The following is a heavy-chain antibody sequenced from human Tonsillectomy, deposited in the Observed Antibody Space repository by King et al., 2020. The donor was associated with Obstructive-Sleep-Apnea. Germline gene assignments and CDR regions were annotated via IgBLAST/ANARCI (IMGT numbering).Heavy chain of an antibody. V-gene: IGHV3-48*04. CDR2: ISSSSSTI. Sequence: VQLVESGGGLVQPGGSLRLSCAASGFTFSSYSMNWVRQAPGKGLEWVSYISSSSSTIYYADSLKGRFTISRDNAKNSLYLQMNSLRAEDTAVYYCAGGGNWNDFDYWGQGTLVTVSS. J-gene: IGHJ4*02. D-gene: IGHD1-1*01. CDR3: AGGGNWNDFDY. CDR1: GFTFSSYS.